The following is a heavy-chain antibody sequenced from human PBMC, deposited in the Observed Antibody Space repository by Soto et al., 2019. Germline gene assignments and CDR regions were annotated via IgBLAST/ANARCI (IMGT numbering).Heavy chain of an antibody. V-gene: IGHV3-53*04. D-gene: IGHD2-21*01. CDR3: ATNGRGGCGGDCPDDAFDI. Sequence: HPGGSLRLSCAASGFTVSSNYMSWVRQAPGKGLEWVSVIYSGGSTYYADSVKGRFTISRHNSKNTLYLQMNSLRAEDTAVYYCATNGRGGCGGDCPDDAFDIWGQGTMVTVSS. CDR1: GFTVSSNY. J-gene: IGHJ3*02. CDR2: IYSGGST.